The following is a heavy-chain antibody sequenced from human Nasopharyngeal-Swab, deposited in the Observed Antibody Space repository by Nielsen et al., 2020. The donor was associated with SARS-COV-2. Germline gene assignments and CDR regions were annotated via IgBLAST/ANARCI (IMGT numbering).Heavy chain of an antibody. CDR3: ARVFGFPYYMDV. CDR2: ICYSGST. D-gene: IGHD3-16*01. Sequence: IRRPPGKGLEWIGYICYSGSTYYNPFLKSRVTISVDTSKNQFSLKLSSVTAADTAVYYCARVFGFPYYMDVWGKGTTVIVSS. J-gene: IGHJ6*03. V-gene: IGHV4-30-4*01.